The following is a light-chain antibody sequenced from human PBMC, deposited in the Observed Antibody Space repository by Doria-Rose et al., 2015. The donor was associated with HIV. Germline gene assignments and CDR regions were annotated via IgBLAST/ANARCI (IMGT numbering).Light chain of an antibody. Sequence: EIVMTQSPGTLSLSPGERATLSCRAGQSVSATYLAWYQQRPGQSPRLLIYDASSRATDIPDRFSGSGSGTDFTLTISRLEPEDFAVYYCHQYASSRTFGQGTKVEIK. J-gene: IGKJ1*01. CDR3: HQYASSRT. CDR1: QSVSATY. V-gene: IGKV3-20*01. CDR2: DAS.